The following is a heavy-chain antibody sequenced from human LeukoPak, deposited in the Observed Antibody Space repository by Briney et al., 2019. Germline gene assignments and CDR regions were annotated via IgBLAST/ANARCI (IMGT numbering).Heavy chain of an antibody. Sequence: GGSLRLSCAASGFTFSIYAMSWVRQGTGKGLEWVSSTSSGGELTFYADSVKGRFTTSRDNSKNTLYLQMNSLRAEDTAVYYCAKDRPNYYHDNGHYYRRGGDCWGQGTLVTVSS. V-gene: IGHV3-23*01. J-gene: IGHJ4*02. D-gene: IGHD3-22*01. CDR1: GFTFSIYA. CDR3: AKDRPNYYHDNGHYYRRGGDC. CDR2: TSSGGELT.